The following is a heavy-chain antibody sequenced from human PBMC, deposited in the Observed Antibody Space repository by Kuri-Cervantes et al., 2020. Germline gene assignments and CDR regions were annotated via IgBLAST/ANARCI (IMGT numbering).Heavy chain of an antibody. Sequence: GSLRLSCAASGFTFSSYSMNWVRQAPGKGLEWGSSISSSSSYIYYADSAKGRFTISRDNAKNSLYLKMNSLRDEDTAVYYCARDRRCYDSEYFQHWGQGTLVTVSS. CDR3: ARDRRCYDSEYFQH. CDR2: ISSSSSYI. J-gene: IGHJ1*01. CDR1: GFTFSSYS. V-gene: IGHV3-21*01. D-gene: IGHD5-12*01.